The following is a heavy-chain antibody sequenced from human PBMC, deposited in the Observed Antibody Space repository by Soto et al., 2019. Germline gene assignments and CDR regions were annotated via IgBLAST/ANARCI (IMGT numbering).Heavy chain of an antibody. V-gene: IGHV4-59*01. J-gene: IGHJ4*02. Sequence: LSLTCTVSGGSISNFYWSWIRQPPGKGLEWIGYISYSGNTNYNPSLKSRVSISVDTSKNQLSPNLTSVTAADTAVYYCARAPMVLSRSYFDSWGQGTPVTVSS. D-gene: IGHD2-8*01. CDR1: GGSISNFY. CDR2: ISYSGNT. CDR3: ARAPMVLSRSYFDS.